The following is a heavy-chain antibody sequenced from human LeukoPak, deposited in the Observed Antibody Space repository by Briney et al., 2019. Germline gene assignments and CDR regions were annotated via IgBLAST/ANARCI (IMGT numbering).Heavy chain of an antibody. J-gene: IGHJ4*02. CDR3: ASTRSWHRYGYGY. CDR1: GYSFTSYW. D-gene: IGHD5-18*01. CDR2: IYPGDSDT. Sequence: GSLKISCKGSGYSFTSYWIGWVRQMPGKGLEWMGIIYPGDSDTRYSPSFQGQVTISADKSISTAYLQWSSLKASDTAMYYCASTRSWHRYGYGYWGQGTLVTVSS. V-gene: IGHV5-51*01.